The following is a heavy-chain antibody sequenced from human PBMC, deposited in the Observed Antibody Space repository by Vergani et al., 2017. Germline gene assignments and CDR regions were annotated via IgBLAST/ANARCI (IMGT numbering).Heavy chain of an antibody. J-gene: IGHJ4*02. CDR1: GGSFSGYY. CDR2: INHSGST. V-gene: IGHV4-34*01. CDR3: ALKHDYGDYQFDY. Sequence: QVQLQQWGAGLLKPSETLSLTCAVYGGSFSGYYWSWIRQPPGKGLEWIGEINHSGSTNYNPSLKSRVTRSVDTSKNQFSLKLSSVTAADTAVYYCALKHDYGDYQFDYWGQGTLVTVSS. D-gene: IGHD4-17*01.